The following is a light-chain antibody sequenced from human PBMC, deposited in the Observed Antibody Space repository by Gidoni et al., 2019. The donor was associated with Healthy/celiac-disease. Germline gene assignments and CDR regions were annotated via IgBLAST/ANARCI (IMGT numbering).Light chain of an antibody. Sequence: DIVLTQSPGTLSLSPGERATLSCRASQSVSSSYLAWYQQKPGQAPRLLIYGASSRATGIPDRFSGSGSGTDFTLTISRLEPEDFAVYYCQQYGSSGTCGQGTKVEIK. CDR1: QSVSSSY. CDR2: GAS. J-gene: IGKJ1*01. V-gene: IGKV3-20*01. CDR3: QQYGSSGT.